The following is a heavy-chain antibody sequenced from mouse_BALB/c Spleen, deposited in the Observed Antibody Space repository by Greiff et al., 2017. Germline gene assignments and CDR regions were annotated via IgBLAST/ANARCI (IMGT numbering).Heavy chain of an antibody. CDR2: ISSGGST. CDR1: GFTFSSYA. V-gene: IGHV5-6-5*01. CDR3: ARGPNYIPFDY. D-gene: IGHD2-12*01. J-gene: IGHJ2*01. Sequence: EVKLMESGGGLVKPGGSLKLSCAASGFTFSSYAMSWVRQTPEKRLEWVASISSGGSTYYPDSVKGRFTISRDNARNILYLQMSSLRSEDTAMYYCARGPNYIPFDYWGQGTTLTVSS.